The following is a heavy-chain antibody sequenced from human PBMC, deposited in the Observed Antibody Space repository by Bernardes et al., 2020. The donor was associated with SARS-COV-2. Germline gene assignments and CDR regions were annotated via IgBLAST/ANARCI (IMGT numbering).Heavy chain of an antibody. V-gene: IGHV1-18*01. D-gene: IGHD6-13*01. CDR3: ARVGQQLVEFLEDYYGMDV. J-gene: IGHJ6*02. CDR2: ISAYNGNT. Sequence: ASVKVSCKASGYTFTSYGISWVRQAPGQGLEWMGWISAYNGNTNYAQKLQGRVTMTTDTSTSTAYMELRSLRSDDTAVYYCARVGQQLVEFLEDYYGMDVWGQGTTVTVSS. CDR1: GYTFTSYG.